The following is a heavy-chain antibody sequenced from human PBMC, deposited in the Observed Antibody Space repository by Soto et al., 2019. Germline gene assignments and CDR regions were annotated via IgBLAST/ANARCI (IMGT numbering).Heavy chain of an antibody. CDR2: IWYDGSNK. V-gene: IGHV3-33*01. CDR3: ARGGPIWFGEPYYGRDV. J-gene: IGHJ6*02. CDR1: GFTFSSYG. D-gene: IGHD3-10*01. Sequence: QVQLVESGGGVVQPGRSLRLSCAASGFTFSSYGMHWVRQAPGKGLEWVAVIWYDGSNKYYADSVKGRFTISRDNSNNPLYLQMNSLRAEDTAVYYCARGGPIWFGEPYYGRDVWGQGTTVTVS.